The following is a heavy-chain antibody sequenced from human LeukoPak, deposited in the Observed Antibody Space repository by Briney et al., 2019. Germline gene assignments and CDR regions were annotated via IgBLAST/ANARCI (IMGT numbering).Heavy chain of an antibody. CDR1: GFTFSSYS. CDR2: ISSGSSSI. J-gene: IGHJ4*02. D-gene: IGHD2-15*01. V-gene: IGHV3-48*02. CDR3: ARGRTPDFDY. Sequence: GGSLRLSCAASGFTFSSYSMNWVRQAPGKGLEWVSYISSGSSSIYYADSVKGRFTISRDNAKNSLYLQMNSLRDEDTAVYYCARGRTPDFDYWGQGTLVTVSS.